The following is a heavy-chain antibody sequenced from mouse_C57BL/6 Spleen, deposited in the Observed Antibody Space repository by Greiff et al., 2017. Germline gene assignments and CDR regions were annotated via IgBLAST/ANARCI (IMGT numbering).Heavy chain of an antibody. V-gene: IGHV5-15*01. CDR1: GFTFSDYG. CDR3: ARRTTVVGGYYAMDY. Sequence: EVQGVESGGGLVQPGGSLKLSCAASGFTFSDYGMAWVRQAPRKGPEWVAFISNLAYSIYYADTVTGRFTISRENAKNTLYLEMSSLRSEDTAMYYCARRTTVVGGYYAMDYWGQGTSVTVSS. J-gene: IGHJ4*01. CDR2: ISNLAYSI. D-gene: IGHD1-1*01.